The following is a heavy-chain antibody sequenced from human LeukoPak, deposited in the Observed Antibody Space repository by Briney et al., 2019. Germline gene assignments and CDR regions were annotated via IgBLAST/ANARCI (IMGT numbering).Heavy chain of an antibody. Sequence: ASVKVSCKASGYTFTGYYMHWVRQAPGQGLEWMGWINPNSGGTNYAQKFQGRVTMTRDTSVSTAYMELSRLRSDDTAVYYCAVGYSYGYIWLLDYWGQGTLVTVSS. CDR2: INPNSGGT. V-gene: IGHV1-2*02. CDR1: GYTFTGYY. J-gene: IGHJ4*02. D-gene: IGHD5-18*01. CDR3: AVGYSYGYIWLLDY.